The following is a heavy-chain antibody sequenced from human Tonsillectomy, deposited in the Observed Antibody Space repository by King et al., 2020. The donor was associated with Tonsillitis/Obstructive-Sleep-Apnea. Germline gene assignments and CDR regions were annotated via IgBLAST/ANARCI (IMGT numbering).Heavy chain of an antibody. CDR3: AGSSGDIVVVPALIYYYYYMDV. V-gene: IGHV1-69*01. CDR2: IIPIFGTA. Sequence: QVQLVESGAEVKKPGSSVKVSCKASGGTFSSYAISWVRQAPGQGLEWMGGIIPIFGTANYAQKFQGRVTITADESTSTAYMELSSLRSEDTAVYYCAGSSGDIVVVPALIYYYYYMDVWGKGTTVTVSS. CDR1: GGTFSSYA. J-gene: IGHJ6*03. D-gene: IGHD2-2*01.